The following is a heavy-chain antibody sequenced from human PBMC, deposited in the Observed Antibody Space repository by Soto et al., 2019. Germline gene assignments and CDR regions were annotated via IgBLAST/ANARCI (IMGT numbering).Heavy chain of an antibody. CDR2: ISAYNGNT. D-gene: IGHD6-19*01. V-gene: IGHV1-18*01. Sequence: QVQLVQSGAEVKKPGASVKVSCKASGYTFTSYGISWVRQAPGQGLEWMGWISAYNGNTNYAQKLQGRVTMTTDTSTSTAYRELSSLRADDTAVYDCARACLQADSGGWNNWFDPCGQGTLVTVSS. CDR3: ARACLQADSGGWNNWFDP. CDR1: GYTFTSYG. J-gene: IGHJ5*02.